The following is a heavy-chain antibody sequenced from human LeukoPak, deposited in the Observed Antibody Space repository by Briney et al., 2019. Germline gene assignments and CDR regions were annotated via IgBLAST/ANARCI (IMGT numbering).Heavy chain of an antibody. CDR2: ISYDGSNK. CDR1: GFTFSSYG. Sequence: GGSLRLPCAASGFTFSSYGMHWVRQAPGKGLEWVAVISYDGSNKYYADSVKGRFTISRDNSKNTLYLQMNSLRAEDTAVYYCAKGVHLDDYRGQGTLVTVSS. V-gene: IGHV3-30*18. J-gene: IGHJ4*02. D-gene: IGHD3-16*01. CDR3: AKGVHLDDY.